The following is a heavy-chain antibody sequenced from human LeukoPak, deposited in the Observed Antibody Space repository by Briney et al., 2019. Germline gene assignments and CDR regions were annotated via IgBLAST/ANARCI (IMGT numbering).Heavy chain of an antibody. V-gene: IGHV4-4*07. Sequence: PSETLSLTCTVSGGSISSYYWSWIRRPAGKGLEWIGRIYTSGSTNYNPSLKSRVTMSVDTSKNQFSLKLSSVTAADTAVYYCARDQTVITFGGVIVHRDYNWFDPWGQGTLVTVSS. CDR1: GGSISSYY. D-gene: IGHD3-16*02. CDR2: IYTSGST. CDR3: ARDQTVITFGGVIVHRDYNWFDP. J-gene: IGHJ5*02.